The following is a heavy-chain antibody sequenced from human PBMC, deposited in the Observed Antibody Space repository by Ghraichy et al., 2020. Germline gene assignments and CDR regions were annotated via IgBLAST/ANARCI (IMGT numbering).Heavy chain of an antibody. CDR3: ARDCCGGPTGGWFDS. Sequence: SETLSLTCNVVGGSLGSFYWNWFRQSPGKGLEWIGYVYVSGTTAYSPSFKNRVTLLPERSRNQVTLTLTSVTAADSAIYYCARDCCGGPTGGWFDSWGPGMLVTVSS. CDR2: VYVSGTT. J-gene: IGHJ5*01. V-gene: IGHV4-4*08. D-gene: IGHD2-21*01. CDR1: GGSLGSFY.